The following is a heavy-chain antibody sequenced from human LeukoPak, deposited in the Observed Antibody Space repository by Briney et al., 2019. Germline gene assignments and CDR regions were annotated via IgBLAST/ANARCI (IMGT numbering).Heavy chain of an antibody. V-gene: IGHV3-9*01. CDR1: GFTFDDYA. J-gene: IGHJ3*02. Sequence: GGSLRLSCAASGFTFDDYAMHWVRQAPGKGLEWVSGISWNSGSIGYADSVKGRFTISRDNAKNSLYLQMNSLRAEDTAVYYCANREIVVEPIWGQGTMVTVSS. CDR3: ANREIVVEPI. CDR2: ISWNSGSI. D-gene: IGHD3-22*01.